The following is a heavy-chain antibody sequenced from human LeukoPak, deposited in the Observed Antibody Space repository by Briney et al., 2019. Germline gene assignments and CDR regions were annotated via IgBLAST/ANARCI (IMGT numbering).Heavy chain of an antibody. V-gene: IGHV3-21*01. J-gene: IGHJ6*03. CDR1: GFTFSSYS. D-gene: IGHD4-11*01. CDR3: ARVAQGATTENYFYYYMDV. Sequence: GGSLRLSCAASGFTFSSYSMNWVRQAPGKGLEWVSSISSSSSYIYYADSVKGRFTISRDNAKNSLFLQMSSLGVEDTAVYYCARVAQGATTENYFYYYMDVWGKGTTATVSS. CDR2: ISSSSSYI.